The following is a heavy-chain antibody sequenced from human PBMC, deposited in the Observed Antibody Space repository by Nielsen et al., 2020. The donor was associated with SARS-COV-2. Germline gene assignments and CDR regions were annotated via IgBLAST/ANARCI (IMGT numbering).Heavy chain of an antibody. Sequence: GESLKISCAASGFSFSNAWMSWVRQAPGKGLEWVSSISSSSSYIYYADSVKGRFTISRDNAKNSLYLQMNSLRAEDTAVYYCARGYNWNYVSYYYMDVWGKGTTVTVSS. CDR3: ARGYNWNYVSYYYMDV. J-gene: IGHJ6*03. V-gene: IGHV3-21*01. D-gene: IGHD1-7*01. CDR1: GFSFSNAW. CDR2: ISSSSSYI.